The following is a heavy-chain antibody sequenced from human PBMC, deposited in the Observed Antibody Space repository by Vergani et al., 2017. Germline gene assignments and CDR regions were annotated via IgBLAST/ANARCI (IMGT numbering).Heavy chain of an antibody. Sequence: QVQLQESGPGLVKPSQTLSLTCAVYGGSFSGYYWSWIRQPPGKGLEWIGEINHSGSTNYNPSLKSRVTISVDTSKNQFSLKLSSVTAADTAVYYCATSLSSWSTFDYWGQGTLVTVSS. D-gene: IGHD2-2*01. CDR2: INHSGST. CDR3: ATSLSSWSTFDY. J-gene: IGHJ4*02. CDR1: GGSFSGYY. V-gene: IGHV4-34*09.